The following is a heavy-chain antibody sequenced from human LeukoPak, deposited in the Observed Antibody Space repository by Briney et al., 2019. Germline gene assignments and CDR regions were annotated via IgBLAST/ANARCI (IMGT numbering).Heavy chain of an antibody. V-gene: IGHV4-4*02. Sequence: SESLSLTCTVSLDSTTSNFWSWVRQPPGKGLEWIGEILRSGSPNYNPSLQSRVTISIDRSRNQIALELSSVTAADTAVYYCAREIFGGYNPGAYWGQGSRVPFFS. CDR2: ILRSGSP. D-gene: IGHD3-3*01. J-gene: IGHJ4*02. CDR3: AREIFGGYNPGAY. CDR1: LDSTTSNF.